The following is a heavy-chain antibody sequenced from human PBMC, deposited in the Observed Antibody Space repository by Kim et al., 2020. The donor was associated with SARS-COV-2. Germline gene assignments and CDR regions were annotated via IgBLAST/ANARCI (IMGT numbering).Heavy chain of an antibody. J-gene: IGHJ4*02. CDR3: ARGVGATDY. D-gene: IGHD1-26*01. Sequence: GTTYSDDPGKSRFTITRPNSKNTLYLQMNSLRAEDTAVYYGARGVGATDYWGQGTLVTVSS. V-gene: IGHV3-53*01. CDR2: GTT.